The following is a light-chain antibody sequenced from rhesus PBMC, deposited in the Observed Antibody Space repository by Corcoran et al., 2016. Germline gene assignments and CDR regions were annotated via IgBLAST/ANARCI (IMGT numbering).Light chain of an antibody. Sequence: DIQMTQSPSSLSASVGDTVTSTCRASQSISSWLAWYQQKPGKAPKLLINKASNLQIGVPSRLSGNGSGTAFTLTISSLQSEDFATFYCPQYSSSPYSFGQGTKVEI. CDR1: QSISSW. J-gene: IGKJ2*01. CDR2: KAS. CDR3: PQYSSSPYS. V-gene: IGKV1-22*01.